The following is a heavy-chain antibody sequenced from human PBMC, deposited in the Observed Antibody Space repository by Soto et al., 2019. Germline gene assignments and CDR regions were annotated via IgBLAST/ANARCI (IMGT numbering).Heavy chain of an antibody. CDR3: AREKLREDTPLRTPQNWFDP. V-gene: IGHV4-30-4*01. CDR1: GGSISSGDYY. J-gene: IGHJ5*02. Sequence: SGTLSLTCTVSGGSISSGDYYWSWIRQPPGKGLEWIGYIYYSGSTYYNPSLKSRVTISVDTSKNQFSLKLSSVTAADTAVYYCAREKLREDTPLRTPQNWFDPWGQGTLVTVSS. CDR2: IYYSGST. D-gene: IGHD3-16*01.